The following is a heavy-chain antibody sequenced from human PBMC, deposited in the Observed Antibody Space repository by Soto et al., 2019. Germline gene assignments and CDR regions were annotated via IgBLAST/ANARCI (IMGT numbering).Heavy chain of an antibody. CDR2: MNPNSGNT. CDR1: GYTFTSYD. D-gene: IGHD1-26*01. J-gene: IGHJ4*02. CDR3: ARVRRPTIPTLGY. Sequence: GASVKVSCKASGYTFTSYDINWVRQATGQGLEWMGWMNPNSGNTGYAQKFQGRVTMTRNTSISTAYMELSSLRSEDTAVYYCARVRRPTIPTLGYWGQGTLVTVSS. V-gene: IGHV1-8*01.